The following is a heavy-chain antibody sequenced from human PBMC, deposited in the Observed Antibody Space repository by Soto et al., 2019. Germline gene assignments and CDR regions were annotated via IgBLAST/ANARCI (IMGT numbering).Heavy chain of an antibody. J-gene: IGHJ4*02. Sequence: PGGSLRLSCAASGFTVSSYAMSWVRQAPGKGLEWVSAISGSGGSTYYADSVKGRFTISRDNSKNTLYLQMNSLRAEDTAVYYCAKAPDYYDSSGSPYFDYWGQGTLVTVSS. CDR3: AKAPDYYDSSGSPYFDY. V-gene: IGHV3-23*01. CDR2: ISGSGGST. D-gene: IGHD3-22*01. CDR1: GFTVSSYA.